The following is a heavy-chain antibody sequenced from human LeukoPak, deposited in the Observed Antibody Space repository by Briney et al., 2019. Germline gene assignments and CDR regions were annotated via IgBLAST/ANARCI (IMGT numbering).Heavy chain of an antibody. Sequence: ASVKVSCKASGYTFTTYAISWVRQAPGQGVEWMGWIGAYDGKTNYAQEFQGRVTVTTDTSTSTAYMELMSLTSDDTAVYYCARVRDFWSGHYNWFDPWGQGTLVTVSS. CDR3: ARVRDFWSGHYNWFDP. J-gene: IGHJ5*02. CDR2: IGAYDGKT. V-gene: IGHV1-18*01. CDR1: GYTFTTYA. D-gene: IGHD3-3*01.